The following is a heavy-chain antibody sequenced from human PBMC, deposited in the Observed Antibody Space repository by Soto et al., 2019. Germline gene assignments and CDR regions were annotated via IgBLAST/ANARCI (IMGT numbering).Heavy chain of an antibody. J-gene: IGHJ5*02. D-gene: IGHD1-26*01. V-gene: IGHV3-74*01. CDR1: KFTFSSYW. Sequence: EVQLVESGGGLVQPGGSLRLSCAASKFTFSSYWMHWVRQAPGKGLVWVSRINPDGSRTTYADSVKGRFTISRDNAKNTAVLQMDSLRAEDTAMYYGVRVASGSYDGSDPWGLGTLVTVSP. CDR3: VRVASGSYDGSDP. CDR2: INPDGSRT.